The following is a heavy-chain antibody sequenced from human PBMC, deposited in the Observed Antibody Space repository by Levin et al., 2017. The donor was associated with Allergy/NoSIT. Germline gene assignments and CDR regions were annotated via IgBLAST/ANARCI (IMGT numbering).Heavy chain of an antibody. J-gene: IGHJ4*02. CDR3: AHRRQRIRYPLDYVLRFLEGGGDLFDY. V-gene: IGHV2-5*02. D-gene: IGHD3-3*01. Sequence: GSGPTLVKPTQTLTLTCTFSGFSLSTSGVGVGWIRQPPGKALEWLALIYWDDDKRYSPSLKSRLTITKDTSKNQVVLTMTNMDPVDTATYYCAHRRQRIRYPLDYVLRFLEGGGDLFDYWGQGTLVTVSS. CDR1: GFSLSTSGVG. CDR2: IYWDDDK.